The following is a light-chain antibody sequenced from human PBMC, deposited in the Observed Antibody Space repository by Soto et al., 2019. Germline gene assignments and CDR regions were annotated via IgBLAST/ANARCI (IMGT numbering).Light chain of an antibody. CDR1: QYVGTS. V-gene: IGKV3-11*01. CDR3: HQRHSWPRT. J-gene: IGKJ1*01. Sequence: EIVLTQSPATMSSYPGETATLSCRASQYVGTSLAWYQHKPCQAPRLLIYYTSNRATGIPARFSGSGSGTDFTLTIYSLAPEDFAIYYCHQRHSWPRTFGQGTKVDIK. CDR2: YTS.